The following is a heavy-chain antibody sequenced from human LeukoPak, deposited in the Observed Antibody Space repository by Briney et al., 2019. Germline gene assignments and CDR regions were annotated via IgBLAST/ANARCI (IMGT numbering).Heavy chain of an antibody. CDR2: IIPILGIA. CDR3: ASVCSSTSCYRAPGDY. Sequence: SVKVSCKASGYTFTGYYMHWVRQAPGQGLEWMGRIIPILGIANYAQKFQGRVTITADKSTSTAYMEPSSLRSEDTAVYYCASVCSSTSCYRAPGDYWGQGTLVTVSS. V-gene: IGHV1-69*02. J-gene: IGHJ4*02. CDR1: GYTFTGYY. D-gene: IGHD2-2*02.